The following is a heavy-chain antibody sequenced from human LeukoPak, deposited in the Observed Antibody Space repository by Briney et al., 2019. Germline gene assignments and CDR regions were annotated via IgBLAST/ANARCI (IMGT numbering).Heavy chain of an antibody. CDR3: ARDWDKGMVRGAHYGMDV. D-gene: IGHD3-10*01. V-gene: IGHV4-59*01. CDR1: GGSLSSYY. CDR2: IYYSGST. Sequence: SQSLFLTSTVSGGSLSSYYWSWIRQPPGKGLEWIGYIYYSGSTNYNTSLKSRVTISVDTSKNQFSLKLSSVTAADTAVYYCARDWDKGMVRGAHYGMDVWGQGTTVTVSS. J-gene: IGHJ6*02.